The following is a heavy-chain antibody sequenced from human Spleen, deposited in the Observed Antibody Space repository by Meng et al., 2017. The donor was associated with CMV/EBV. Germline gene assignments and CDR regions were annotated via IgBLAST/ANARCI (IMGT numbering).Heavy chain of an antibody. D-gene: IGHD3-3*01. Sequence: GESLKISCAASGFTFSSYGMHWVRQAPGKGLEWVAFIRYDGSNKYYADSVKGRFTISRDNAKNSLYLQMNSLRAEDTAVYYCARAVDFWSGYYSLAPVYWGQGTLVTVSS. CDR3: ARAVDFWSGYYSLAPVY. V-gene: IGHV3-30*02. CDR2: IRYDGSNK. CDR1: GFTFSSYG. J-gene: IGHJ4*02.